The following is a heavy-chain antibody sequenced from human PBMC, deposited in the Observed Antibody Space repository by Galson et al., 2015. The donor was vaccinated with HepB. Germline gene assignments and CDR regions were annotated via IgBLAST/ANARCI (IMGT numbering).Heavy chain of an antibody. J-gene: IGHJ4*02. V-gene: IGHV4-59*01. CDR2: IYYSGST. CDR1: GGSFSSYY. CDR3: ARGVGSSWWGVYFDY. D-gene: IGHD6-13*01. Sequence: SLTCTVSGGSFSSYYWSWIRQPPGKGLEWIGYIYYSGSTNYNPSLKSRVTISVDTSKNQFSLKLSSVTAADTAVYYCARGVGSSWWGVYFDYCGQGTLVTVSS.